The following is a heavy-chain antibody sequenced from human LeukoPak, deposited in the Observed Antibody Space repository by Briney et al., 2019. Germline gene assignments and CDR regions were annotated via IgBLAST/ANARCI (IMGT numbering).Heavy chain of an antibody. CDR2: IDPNSGGT. V-gene: IGHV1-2*02. J-gene: IGHJ4*02. Sequence: ASVKVSCKASGYSLTGYYLHWGRQAPGQGLEWMGWIDPNSGGTNYAQKFQGRITMTRDTSISTAYMELSRLRSDDTAVYYCASPHHTGNYYVCDYWGQGTLVTVSS. CDR3: ASPHHTGNYYVCDY. D-gene: IGHD1-26*01. CDR1: GYSLTGYY.